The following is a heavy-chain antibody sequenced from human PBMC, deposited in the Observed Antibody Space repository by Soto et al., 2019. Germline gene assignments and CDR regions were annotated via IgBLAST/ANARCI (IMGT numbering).Heavy chain of an antibody. D-gene: IGHD3-22*01. Sequence: GESLQISCKGSGYSFTIYWIGCVRQMPVKGLEWMGIIYPGDSDTRYSPSFQGQVTISADKSISTAYLQWSSLKASDTAMYYCARFVYYDSSGYFDYWGQGTL. CDR1: GYSFTIYW. J-gene: IGHJ4*02. CDR2: IYPGDSDT. V-gene: IGHV5-51*01. CDR3: ARFVYYDSSGYFDY.